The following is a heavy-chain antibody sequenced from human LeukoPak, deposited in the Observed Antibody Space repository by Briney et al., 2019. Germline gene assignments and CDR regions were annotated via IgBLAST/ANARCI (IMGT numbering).Heavy chain of an antibody. Sequence: SVKVSCKVSGYTLTELSMHWVRHAPGQRLEWMGWINAGNGNPKYSQKFQGRVTITRDTSASTAYMELSSLRSEDTAVYYCARALGQFDYWGQGSLVTVSS. J-gene: IGHJ4*02. CDR1: GYTLTELS. V-gene: IGHV1-3*01. CDR2: INAGNGNP. CDR3: ARALGQFDY.